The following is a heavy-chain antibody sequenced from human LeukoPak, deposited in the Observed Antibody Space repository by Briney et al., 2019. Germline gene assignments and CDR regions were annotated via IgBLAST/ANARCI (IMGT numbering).Heavy chain of an antibody. V-gene: IGHV4-59*08. CDR2: VYYSGST. D-gene: IGHD6-13*01. Sequence: PSETLSLTCTVSGGSISSYYWSWIRQPPGKGLEWIGYVYYSGSTNYNPSLKGRVTISIDMSKNQFSLKLSSVTAADTAVYYCARVELPESSWSPDNWFDPWGQGTLVTVSS. CDR1: GGSISSYY. CDR3: ARVELPESSWSPDNWFDP. J-gene: IGHJ5*02.